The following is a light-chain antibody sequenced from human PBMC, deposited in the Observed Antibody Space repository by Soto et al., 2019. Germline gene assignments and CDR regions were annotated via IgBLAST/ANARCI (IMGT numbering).Light chain of an antibody. Sequence: AIQMTQSPSSLSASEGDRVNITCRASRYIRSDLSWYQRRPGQAPKVLIYGASSSQSGVPSRFSGSGYGTDFTLSISSLQPEDFATYFCLQDYNYPWTFGQGTKVDIK. CDR1: RYIRSD. J-gene: IGKJ1*01. CDR2: GAS. CDR3: LQDYNYPWT. V-gene: IGKV1-6*01.